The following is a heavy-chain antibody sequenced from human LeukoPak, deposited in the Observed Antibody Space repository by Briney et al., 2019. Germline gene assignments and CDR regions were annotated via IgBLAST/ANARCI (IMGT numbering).Heavy chain of an antibody. V-gene: IGHV1-46*01. CDR2: INPSGGST. CDR3: ARVSEYGDYGGDYYNGMDV. D-gene: IGHD4-17*01. J-gene: IGHJ6*02. Sequence: ASVKVSCKASGYTFTSYYMHWVRQAPGQGLEWMGIINPSGGSTSYAQKFQGRVTMTRDTSTSTVYMELSSLRSEDTAVYYCARVSEYGDYGGDYYNGMDVWGQGTTVTVSS. CDR1: GYTFTSYY.